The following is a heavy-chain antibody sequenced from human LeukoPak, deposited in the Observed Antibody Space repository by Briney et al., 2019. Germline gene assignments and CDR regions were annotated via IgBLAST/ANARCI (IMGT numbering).Heavy chain of an antibody. CDR2: IYHSGST. D-gene: IGHD4-11*01. Sequence: PSETLSLTCAVSAYSISGDDYWGWVRQSPGKGLEWIGSIYHSGSTHYNPSLKSRVTISVDTSKNQFSLMLNSVTAADTAVYYCARNRSMTTTPGFDHWGQGTLVTVSS. CDR1: AYSISGDDY. CDR3: ARNRSMTTTPGFDH. J-gene: IGHJ4*02. V-gene: IGHV4-38-2*01.